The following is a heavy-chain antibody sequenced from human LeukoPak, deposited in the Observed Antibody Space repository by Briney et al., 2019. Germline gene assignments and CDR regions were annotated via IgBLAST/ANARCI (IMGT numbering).Heavy chain of an antibody. J-gene: IGHJ3*02. CDR2: ISYDGSNK. CDR3: ARDAYYYDSSGYSNDAFDI. D-gene: IGHD3-22*01. V-gene: IGHV3-30*04. CDR1: GFTFSSYA. Sequence: GGSLRLSCAASGFTFSSYAMHWVRQAPGKGLEWVAVISYDGSNKYYADSVKGRFTISRDNAKNSLYLQMNSLRAEDTALYYCARDAYYYDSSGYSNDAFDIWGQGTMVTVSS.